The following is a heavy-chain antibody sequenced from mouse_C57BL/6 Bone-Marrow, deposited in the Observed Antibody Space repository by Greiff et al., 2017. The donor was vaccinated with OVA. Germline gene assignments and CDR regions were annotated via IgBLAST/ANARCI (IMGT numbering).Heavy chain of an antibody. CDR3: ARPLNYYGSSYGYFDV. CDR1: GYTFTSYW. Sequence: QVQLQQPGAELVKPGASVKMSCKASGYTFTSYWITWVKPRPGQGLEWIGDIYPGSGSTNYNEKFKSKATLTVDTSSSTAYMQLSSLTSEDSAVYYCARPLNYYGSSYGYFDVWGTGTTVTVSS. CDR2: IYPGSGST. J-gene: IGHJ1*03. V-gene: IGHV1-55*01. D-gene: IGHD1-1*01.